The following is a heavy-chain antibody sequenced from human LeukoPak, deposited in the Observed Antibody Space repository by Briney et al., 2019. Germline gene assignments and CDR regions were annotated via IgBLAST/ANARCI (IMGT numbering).Heavy chain of an antibody. CDR3: AKEGDGSYVAY. D-gene: IGHD1-26*01. Sequence: GASVKVSCKASGGTFSSYAISWVRQAPGQGLEWMGGIIPIFGTANYAQKFQGRVTITADESTSTAYMELSSLRSEDTAVYHCAKEGDGSYVAYWGQGTLVTVSS. J-gene: IGHJ4*02. V-gene: IGHV1-69*13. CDR1: GGTFSSYA. CDR2: IIPIFGTA.